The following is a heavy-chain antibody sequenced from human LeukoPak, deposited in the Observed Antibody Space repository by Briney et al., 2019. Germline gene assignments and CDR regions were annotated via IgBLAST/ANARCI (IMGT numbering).Heavy chain of an antibody. Sequence: AASVKVSCKASGYTFTSYGISWVRQAPGQGLEWMGGIIPIFGTANYAQKFQGRVTITADESTSTAYMELSSLRSEDTAVYYCAAYDSSGYSFRSSWFDPWGQGTLVTVSS. CDR1: GYTFTSYG. CDR3: AAYDSSGYSFRSSWFDP. J-gene: IGHJ5*02. CDR2: IIPIFGTA. V-gene: IGHV1-69*13. D-gene: IGHD3-22*01.